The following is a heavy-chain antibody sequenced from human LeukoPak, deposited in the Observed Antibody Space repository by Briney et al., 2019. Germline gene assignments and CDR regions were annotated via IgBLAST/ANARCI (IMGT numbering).Heavy chain of an antibody. CDR2: MNPNSGNT. Sequence: ASVKVSCKASGYTFTGYYMHWVRQATGQGLEWMGWMNPNSGNTGYAQKFQGRVTMTRNTSISTAYMELSSLRSEDTAVYYCARVPMVRGVIKALHYWGQGTLVTVSS. CDR3: ARVPMVRGVIKALHY. CDR1: GYTFTGYY. D-gene: IGHD3-10*01. J-gene: IGHJ4*02. V-gene: IGHV1-8*02.